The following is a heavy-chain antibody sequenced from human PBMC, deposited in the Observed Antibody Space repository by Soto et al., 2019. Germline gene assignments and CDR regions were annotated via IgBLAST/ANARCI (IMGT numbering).Heavy chain of an antibody. J-gene: IGHJ3*02. CDR1: GFTFSSYA. Sequence: GGSLRLSCAASGFTFSSYAMHWVRQAPGKGLEWVAVISYDGSNKYYADSVKGRFTISRDNSKNTLYLQMNSLRAEDTAVYYCARDGRAFDIWGQGTMVTVSS. CDR3: ARDGRAFDI. CDR2: ISYDGSNK. V-gene: IGHV3-30-3*01.